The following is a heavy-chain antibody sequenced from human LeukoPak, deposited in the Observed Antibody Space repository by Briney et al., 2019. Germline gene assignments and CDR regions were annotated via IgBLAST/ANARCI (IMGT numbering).Heavy chain of an antibody. CDR3: ARSGASVSIDY. D-gene: IGHD1-26*01. CDR1: GGTFSSYA. J-gene: IGHJ4*02. V-gene: IGHV1-46*01. CDR2: INPSGGST. Sequence: ASVKVSCKASGGTFSSYAISWVRQAPGQGLEWMGIINPSGGSTSYAQKFQGRVTMTRDTSTSTVYMELSSLRSEDTAVYYCARSGASVSIDYWGQGTLVTVSS.